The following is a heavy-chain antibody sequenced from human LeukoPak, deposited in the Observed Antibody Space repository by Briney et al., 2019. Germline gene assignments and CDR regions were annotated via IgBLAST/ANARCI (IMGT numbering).Heavy chain of an antibody. Sequence: PGGSLRLSCAASGVTFSTYAMIWVRLAPGKGLEWVSGISGSGGSTYYADSVKGRFTSSRDNSNNTLYVQMNSLRVEDTAVYYCAKSGGLSGSGRLAMDVWGQGTTVTVSS. J-gene: IGHJ6*02. CDR1: GVTFSTYA. CDR2: ISGSGGST. D-gene: IGHD3-10*01. CDR3: AKSGGLSGSGRLAMDV. V-gene: IGHV3-23*01.